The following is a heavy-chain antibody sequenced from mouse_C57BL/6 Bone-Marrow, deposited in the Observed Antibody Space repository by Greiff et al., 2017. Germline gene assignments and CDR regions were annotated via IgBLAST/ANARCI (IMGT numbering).Heavy chain of an antibody. D-gene: IGHD1-1*01. CDR3: AMGDYYGSSTNWYVDV. V-gene: IGHV1-74*01. CDR1: GYTFTSYW. CDR2: IHPSDSDT. J-gene: IGHJ1*03. Sequence: QVQLQQPGAELVKPGASVKVSCKASGYTFTSYWMHWVKQRPGQGLEWIGRIHPSDSDTNYNQKFKGKATLTVDKSSSTAYMQLSSLTSEDSAVYSCAMGDYYGSSTNWYVDVWGTGTTVTVSS.